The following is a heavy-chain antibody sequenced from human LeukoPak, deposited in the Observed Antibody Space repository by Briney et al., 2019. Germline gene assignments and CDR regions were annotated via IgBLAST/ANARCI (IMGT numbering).Heavy chain of an antibody. Sequence: ASVKVSCKASGYTFTGYYMHWVRQAPGQGLEWMGWINPNSGGTNYAQKFQGWVTMTRDTSISTAYMELSRLRSDDTAVYYCARGGDILTGYHLTPVDYWGQGTLVTVSS. V-gene: IGHV1-2*04. CDR1: GYTFTGYY. J-gene: IGHJ4*02. CDR2: INPNSGGT. D-gene: IGHD3-9*01. CDR3: ARGGDILTGYHLTPVDY.